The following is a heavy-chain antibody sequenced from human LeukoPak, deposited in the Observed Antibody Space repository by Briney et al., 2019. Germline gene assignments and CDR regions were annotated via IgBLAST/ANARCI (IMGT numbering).Heavy chain of an antibody. CDR3: AKVQHYYYGLGV. CDR1: GFTFTSDT. CDR2: ISGTGSYT. J-gene: IGHJ6*02. Sequence: PGGSLRLSCTASGFTFTSDTMTWGRQAPGKGLEWVSGISGTGSYTYYAESVQGRFTVSRDNPKDTLFLQMNSLRAEDTAVYYCAKVQHYYYGLGVWGQGTTVTVSS. V-gene: IGHV3-23*01.